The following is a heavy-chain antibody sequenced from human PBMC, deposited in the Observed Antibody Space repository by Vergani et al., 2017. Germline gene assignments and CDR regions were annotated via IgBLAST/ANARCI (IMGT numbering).Heavy chain of an antibody. D-gene: IGHD3-16*01. J-gene: IGHJ5*02. CDR3: ARDSCGYVGGGYEAWFDP. CDR1: GYSISSGYY. V-gene: IGHV4-38-2*02. Sequence: QVQLQESGPGLVKPSETLSLTCTVSGYSISSGYYWGWIRQPPGKGLVWIGSSHHSGSTYYNPSPKSRVTISIDTAKNQVSLKLSSVTAAATAVYYCARDSCGYVGGGYEAWFDPWGQGTLVTVSS. CDR2: SHHSGST.